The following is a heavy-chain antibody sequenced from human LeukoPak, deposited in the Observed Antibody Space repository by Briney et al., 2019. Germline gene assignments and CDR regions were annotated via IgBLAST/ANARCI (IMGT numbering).Heavy chain of an antibody. CDR1: GASISTNSYY. V-gene: IGHV4-39*07. J-gene: IGHJ4*02. CDR3: ARGVFSDY. D-gene: IGHD6-13*01. CDR2: IYYSGST. Sequence: SETLSLTCTVSGASISTNSYYWGWIRQPPGKGLEWIGSIYYSGSTYYNPSLKSRVTISVDTSKNQFSLKLSSVTAADTAVYYCARGVFSDYWGQGTLVTVSS.